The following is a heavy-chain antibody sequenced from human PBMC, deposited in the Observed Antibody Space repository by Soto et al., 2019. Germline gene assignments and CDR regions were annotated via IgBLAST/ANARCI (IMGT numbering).Heavy chain of an antibody. CDR3: ARVYGSGWYNRFDP. CDR2: INAGNGNT. Sequence: ASVKVSCKASGYTFTSYAMHWVRQAPGQRLEWMGGINAGNGNTKYSQKFQGRVTITRDTSASTAYMELSSLRSEDTAVYYCARVYGSGWYNRFDPWGQGTLVPVSP. V-gene: IGHV1-3*01. CDR1: GYTFTSYA. J-gene: IGHJ5*02. D-gene: IGHD6-19*01.